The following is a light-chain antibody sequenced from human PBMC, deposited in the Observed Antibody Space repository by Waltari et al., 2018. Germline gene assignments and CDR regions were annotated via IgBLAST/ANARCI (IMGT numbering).Light chain of an antibody. Sequence: DILLPQSPDSLAVSLGGRATINCKSSRSLLPRFNRKPYIAWYHQKPGQPPKLLINWASARGSGVPERFSGSGSETDFTLTISSLQAEDVAVYYCHHYYIPPLTFGQGTRLEIK. CDR3: HHYYIPPLT. V-gene: IGKV4-1*01. CDR2: WAS. J-gene: IGKJ5*01. CDR1: RSLLPRFNRKPY.